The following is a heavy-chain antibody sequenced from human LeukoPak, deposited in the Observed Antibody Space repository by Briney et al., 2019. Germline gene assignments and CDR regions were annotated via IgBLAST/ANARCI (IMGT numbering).Heavy chain of an antibody. CDR1: KLTYSIFA. D-gene: IGHD6-25*01. V-gene: IGHV3-21*01. CDR3: ARDESGFDP. J-gene: IGHJ5*02. Sequence: GGSVTLSCTLSKLTYSIFAMSWVRRARGRGVEWVSYISSSSSYIYYADSVKGRFTISRDNAKNSLYLQMNSLRAEDTAVYYCARDESGFDPWGQGTLVTVSS. CDR2: ISSSSSYI.